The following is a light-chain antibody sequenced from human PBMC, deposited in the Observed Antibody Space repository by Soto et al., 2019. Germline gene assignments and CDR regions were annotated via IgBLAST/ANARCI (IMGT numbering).Light chain of an antibody. CDR2: DAS. J-gene: IGKJ1*01. CDR3: QHRSNWPWT. CDR1: QSVSSY. V-gene: IGKV3-11*01. Sequence: EIVLTQSPATLSLSPGERATLSCRASQSVSSYLAWYQQKPGRAPRLLISDASNRATGIPARFSGSGSGTDLTLTISSLEPEDFAVYYCQHRSNWPWTFGQGTKVEIK.